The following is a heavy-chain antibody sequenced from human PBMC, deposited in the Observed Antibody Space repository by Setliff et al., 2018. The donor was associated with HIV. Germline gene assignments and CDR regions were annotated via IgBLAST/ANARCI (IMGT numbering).Heavy chain of an antibody. Sequence: PSETLSLTCTVSGGSITRTPYYWGWIRQPPGKGLEWIGEVTHSGSTTYDPSLKSRITISVDTSKNQFSLKLTSVTAADMGVYYCARGRKKTLAVSGTRYLDCWGQGTLVTVAS. J-gene: IGHJ4*02. V-gene: IGHV4-39*07. CDR3: ARGRKKTLAVSGTRYLDC. CDR1: GGSITRTPYY. D-gene: IGHD6-19*01. CDR2: VTHSGST.